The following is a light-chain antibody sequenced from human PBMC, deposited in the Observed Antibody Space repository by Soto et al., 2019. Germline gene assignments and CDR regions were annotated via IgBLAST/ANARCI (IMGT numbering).Light chain of an antibody. CDR1: SSDVGGYNS. V-gene: IGLV2-8*01. Sequence: QSALTQPPSASGSPGQSVTISCTGTSSDVGGYNSVSWYQQHPGKAPKLMIYEVSRRPSGVPDRFSGSKSGNTASLTVSGLQAEDEADYYCNSRAGSNSLGVFGTGTKLTVL. J-gene: IGLJ1*01. CDR3: NSRAGSNSLGV. CDR2: EVS.